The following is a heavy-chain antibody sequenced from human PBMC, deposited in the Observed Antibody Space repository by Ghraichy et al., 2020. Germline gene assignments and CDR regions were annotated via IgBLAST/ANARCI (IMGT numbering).Heavy chain of an antibody. J-gene: IGHJ6*02. CDR3: ARAPYYDFWSGYYYGMDV. V-gene: IGHV4-59*08. CDR2: IYYSGST. CDR1: GGSISSYY. D-gene: IGHD3-3*01. Sequence: SETLSLTCTVSGGSISSYYWSWIRQPPGKGLEWIGYIYYSGSTNYNPSLKSRVTISVDTSKNQFSLKLSSVTAADTAVYYCARAPYYDFWSGYYYGMDVWGQGTTVTVSS.